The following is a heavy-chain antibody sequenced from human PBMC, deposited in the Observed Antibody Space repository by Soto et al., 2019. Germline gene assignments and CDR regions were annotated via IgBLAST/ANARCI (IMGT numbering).Heavy chain of an antibody. CDR3: AKRGDVSPPGRGIYFDH. Sequence: GGSLRLSCAASGFSFSSFAMTWVRQAPGKGLEWVSTIGYDGVRTWYADSVKGRFTISRDNSKNTLFLQMNDLRAEDTAVYFCAKRGDVSPPGRGIYFDHWGQGTLVTVSS. J-gene: IGHJ4*02. V-gene: IGHV3-23*01. CDR2: IGYDGVRT. D-gene: IGHD2-15*01. CDR1: GFSFSSFA.